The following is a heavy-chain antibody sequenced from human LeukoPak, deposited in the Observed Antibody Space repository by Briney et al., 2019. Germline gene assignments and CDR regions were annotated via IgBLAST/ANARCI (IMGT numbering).Heavy chain of an antibody. CDR2: INHSGST. V-gene: IGHV4-34*01. D-gene: IGHD3-10*01. J-gene: IGHJ4*02. Sequence: SETLSLTCAVYGGSFSGYYWSWIRQPPGKGLEWIGEINHSGSTNYNPSLKSRVTISVDTSKNQFSLKLSPVTAADTAVYYCARGFKPDRGVISHWGQGTLVTVSS. CDR1: GGSFSGYY. CDR3: ARGFKPDRGVISH.